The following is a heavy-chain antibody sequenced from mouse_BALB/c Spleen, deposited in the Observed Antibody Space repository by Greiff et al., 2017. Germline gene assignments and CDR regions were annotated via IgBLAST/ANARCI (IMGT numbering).Heavy chain of an antibody. CDR1: GYSITSGYY. V-gene: IGHV3-6*02. D-gene: IGHD1-1*01. CDR2: ISYDGSN. J-gene: IGHJ1*01. Sequence: EVKLLESGPGLVKPSQSLSLTCSVTGYSITSGYYWNWIRQFPGNKLEWMGYISYDGSNNYNPSLKNRISITRDTSKNQFFLKLNSVTTEDTATYYCARDGSSYVDWYFDVWGAGTTVTVSS. CDR3: ARDGSSYVDWYFDV.